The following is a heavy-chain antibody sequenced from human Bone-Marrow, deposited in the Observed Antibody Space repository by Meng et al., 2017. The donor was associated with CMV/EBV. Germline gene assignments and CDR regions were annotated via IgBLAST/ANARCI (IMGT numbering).Heavy chain of an antibody. CDR2: ISSSGSTI. CDR1: GFTFSDYY. Sequence: LSLTCAASGFTFSDYYMSWIRQAPGKGLEWVSYISSSGSTIYYADSVKGRFTISRDNAKNSLYRQMNSLRAEDTAVYYCARDRSPYYYDSSGYLDYYYGMDVWGQGNTVTVSS. V-gene: IGHV3-11*04. J-gene: IGHJ6*02. CDR3: ARDRSPYYYDSSGYLDYYYGMDV. D-gene: IGHD3-22*01.